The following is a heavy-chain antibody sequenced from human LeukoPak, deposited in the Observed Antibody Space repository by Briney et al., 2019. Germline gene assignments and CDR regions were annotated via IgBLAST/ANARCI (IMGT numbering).Heavy chain of an antibody. J-gene: IGHJ5*02. Sequence: ASVEVSCKASGYTFTGYYMHWVRQAPGQGLEWMGWINPNSGGTNYAQKFQGRVTMTRDTSISTAYMELSSLRSDDTAVYYCARDQDDYGGPWGQGTLATVSS. V-gene: IGHV1-2*02. D-gene: IGHD4-23*01. CDR1: GYTFTGYY. CDR3: ARDQDDYGGP. CDR2: INPNSGGT.